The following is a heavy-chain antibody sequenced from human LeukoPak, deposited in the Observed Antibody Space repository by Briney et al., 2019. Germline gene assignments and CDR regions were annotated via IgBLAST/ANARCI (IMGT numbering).Heavy chain of an antibody. CDR1: GGTFSSYA. Sequence: GASVKVSCKASGGTFSSYAISWVRQAPGQGLEWMGGIIPIFGTANYAQKFQGRVTITADESTSTAYMELSSLRPEDTAVYYCARTRTGSSGYFYYFDYWGQGTLVTVSS. V-gene: IGHV1-69*13. D-gene: IGHD3-22*01. CDR3: ARTRTGSSGYFYYFDY. CDR2: IIPIFGTA. J-gene: IGHJ4*02.